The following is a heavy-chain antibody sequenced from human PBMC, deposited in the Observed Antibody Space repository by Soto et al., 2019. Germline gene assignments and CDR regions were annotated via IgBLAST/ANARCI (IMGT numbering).Heavy chain of an antibody. V-gene: IGHV3-30*18. Sequence: QVQLVESGGGVVQPGRSLRLSCAASGFTFSSYGMHWVRQAPGNGLEWVAVISYDGSNKYYADSVKGRFTISRDNSKNTLYLQMNSLRAEDTAVYNCAKEMEGFWEGITIESWGQGTLVTVSS. J-gene: IGHJ4*02. D-gene: IGHD3-10*01. CDR3: AKEMEGFWEGITIES. CDR2: ISYDGSNK. CDR1: GFTFSSYG.